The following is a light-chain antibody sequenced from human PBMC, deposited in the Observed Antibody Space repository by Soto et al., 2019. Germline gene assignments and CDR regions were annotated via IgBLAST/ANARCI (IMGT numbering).Light chain of an antibody. CDR3: HQYNSYF. CDR2: WAS. Sequence: DIVMTQSPDSLAVSLGERATINCKSSQSVLYSSNNKNYLAWYQQKPGQPPKLLIYWASTRESGVPDRFSGSGSGTDFTLTISSLQPDDFATYYCHQYNSYFFGQGTKLEIK. V-gene: IGKV4-1*01. CDR1: QSVLYSSNNKNY. J-gene: IGKJ2*01.